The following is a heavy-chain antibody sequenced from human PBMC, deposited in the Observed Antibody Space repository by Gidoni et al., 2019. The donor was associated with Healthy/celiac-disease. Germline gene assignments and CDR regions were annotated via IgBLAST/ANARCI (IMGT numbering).Heavy chain of an antibody. CDR2: FSWNSGSI. V-gene: IGHV3-9*01. J-gene: IGHJ4*02. CDR3: ASYGSVGDY. CDR1: GFTFDDYA. Sequence: EVQLVESGGGLVQPGRSLRLSCSASGFTFDDYAMHWVRQAPGKGLECVSGFSWNSGSIGYADSVKGRFTISRDNAKNSLYLQMNSLRAEDTALYYCASYGSVGDYWGQGTLVTVSS. D-gene: IGHD4-17*01.